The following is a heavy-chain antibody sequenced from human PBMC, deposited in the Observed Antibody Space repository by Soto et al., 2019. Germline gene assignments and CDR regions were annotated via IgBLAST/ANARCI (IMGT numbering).Heavy chain of an antibody. V-gene: IGHV3-7*01. J-gene: IGHJ6*03. Sequence: GGSLRLSCAASGFTFSSYWMSWVRQAPGKGLEWVANIKQDGSEKYYVDSVKGRFTISRDNAKNSLYLQMNSLRAEDTAVYYCARDKITPDYYYYYYMDVWGKGTTVTVSS. CDR2: IKQDGSEK. D-gene: IGHD3-16*01. CDR3: ARDKITPDYYYYYYMDV. CDR1: GFTFSSYW.